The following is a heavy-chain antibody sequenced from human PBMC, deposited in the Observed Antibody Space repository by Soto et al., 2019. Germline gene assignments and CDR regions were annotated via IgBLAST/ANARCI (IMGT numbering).Heavy chain of an antibody. J-gene: IGHJ4*02. D-gene: IGHD2-21*01. CDR1: GFTFSGSA. CDR2: IRRKAKSYAR. Sequence: EVQLVESGGGLVQPGGSLKLSCAASGFTFSGSAMHWVRQASGKGLEWVGQIRRKAKSYAREYVASVKGRFTISRDASKNMAYLKMNSLKTEDTAVYYCTQTFDGSDSLSPDFDFWGQGTLVTVSS. CDR3: TQTFDGSDSLSPDFDF. V-gene: IGHV3-73*02.